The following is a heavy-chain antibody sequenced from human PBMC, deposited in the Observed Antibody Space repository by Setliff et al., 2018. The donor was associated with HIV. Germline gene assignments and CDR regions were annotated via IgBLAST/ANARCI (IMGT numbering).Heavy chain of an antibody. CDR2: IHGGGST. V-gene: IGHV4-4*09. CDR3: ARLDCSSSSGFVDY. Sequence: SETLSLTCTVSGGSMTSFYWGWIRQPPGKGLEWIGNIHGGGSTNYNPSLKSRVTISVDTSKNQFSLKLSSVTAADTAVYYCARLDCSSSSGFVDYWGQGTLVTVSS. CDR1: GGSMTSFY. D-gene: IGHD2-2*01. J-gene: IGHJ4*02.